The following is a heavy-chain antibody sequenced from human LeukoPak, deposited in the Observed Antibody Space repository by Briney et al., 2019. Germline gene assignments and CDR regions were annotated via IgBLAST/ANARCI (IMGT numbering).Heavy chain of an antibody. CDR2: ISAYNGNT. CDR3: ARDLFVVVPAYYYYGMDV. J-gene: IGHJ6*02. CDR1: GYTFTSYV. V-gene: IGHV1-18*01. Sequence: GASVKVSCKASGYTFTSYVISWVRQAPGQGLEWMGWISAYNGNTNYAQKLQGRVTMTTDTSTSTAYMELRSLRSDDTAVYYCARDLFVVVPAYYYYGMDVWGQGTTVTVSS. D-gene: IGHD2-2*01.